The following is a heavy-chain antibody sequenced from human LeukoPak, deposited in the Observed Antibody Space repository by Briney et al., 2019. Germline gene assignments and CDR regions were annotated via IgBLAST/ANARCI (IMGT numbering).Heavy chain of an antibody. CDR2: IIPIFGTA. Sequence: SVKVSCKASGGTFSSYAISWVRQAPGQGLEWMGRIIPIFGTANYAQKFQGRVTITTDESTSTAYMELSSLRSEDTAVYYCASLVLRSYYYYVDVWGKGTTVTVSS. CDR1: GGTFSSYA. D-gene: IGHD1-14*01. J-gene: IGHJ6*03. CDR3: ASLVLRSYYYYVDV. V-gene: IGHV1-69*05.